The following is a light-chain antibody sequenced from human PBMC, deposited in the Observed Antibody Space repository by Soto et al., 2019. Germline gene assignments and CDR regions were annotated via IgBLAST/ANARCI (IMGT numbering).Light chain of an antibody. CDR1: QSVSSY. CDR3: QQRSNWPPYT. Sequence: EIVLTQSPATLSLSPGERATLSCRASQSVSSYLAWYQQKPGQAPRLLIYDASNRATGIPARFSGSESGTDFTLNISSLEPEDFAVYYCQQRSNWPPYTFGQGTKLEI. V-gene: IGKV3-11*01. J-gene: IGKJ2*01. CDR2: DAS.